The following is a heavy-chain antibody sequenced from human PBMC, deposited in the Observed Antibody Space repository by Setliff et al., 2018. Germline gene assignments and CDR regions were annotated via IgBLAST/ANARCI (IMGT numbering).Heavy chain of an antibody. CDR2: LDYDGAI. CDR3: ARDPNGDYVGSFDP. J-gene: IGHJ5*02. CDR1: GFTVRSDD. D-gene: IGHD4-17*01. Sequence: GGSLRLSCAVSGFTVRSDDMSWVRQAPGKGLEWVSLLDYDGAIYYADSVKGRFTISGDKSKNTLYLQMNNVRADDTASYYCARDPNGDYVGSFDPWGQGILVTVSS. V-gene: IGHV3-53*01.